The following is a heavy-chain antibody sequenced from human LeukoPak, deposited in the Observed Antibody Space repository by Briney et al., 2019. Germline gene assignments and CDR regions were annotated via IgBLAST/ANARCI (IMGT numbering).Heavy chain of an antibody. CDR1: GXTFRSHW. J-gene: IGHJ4*02. D-gene: IGHD6-13*01. Sequence: AGGSLRLSWAASGXTFRSHWIHWVRQAPGKGLVWVSRINSDGSSTSYADSVQGRFTISRDNAKNTLYLQMNSLRAEDTAVYYCARVGYSSIWYVDFWGQGTLVTVSS. CDR3: ARVGYSSIWYVDF. V-gene: IGHV3-74*01. CDR2: INSDGSST.